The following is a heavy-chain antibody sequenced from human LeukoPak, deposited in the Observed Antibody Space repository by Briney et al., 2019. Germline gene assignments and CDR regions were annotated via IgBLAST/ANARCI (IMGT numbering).Heavy chain of an antibody. CDR2: IYSGSTT. Sequence: GGSLRLSCAASGFTVSSNYMSWVRQAPGKGLEWVSVIYSGSTTYYADSVKGRFTISRDNSKNTLYLQMNSLRAEDTAVYYCARESSYSRGWYYFDYWGQGTLVTVSS. CDR1: GFTVSSNY. J-gene: IGHJ4*02. V-gene: IGHV3-53*01. D-gene: IGHD6-19*01. CDR3: ARESSYSRGWYYFDY.